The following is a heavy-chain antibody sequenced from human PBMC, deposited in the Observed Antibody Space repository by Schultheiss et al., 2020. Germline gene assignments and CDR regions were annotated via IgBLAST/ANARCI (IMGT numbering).Heavy chain of an antibody. CDR1: GGSVDSGSYY. V-gene: IGHV4-61*01. CDR2: IYYSGST. D-gene: IGHD1-26*01. J-gene: IGHJ4*02. CDR3: ARGVYWGSGGSYYFDY. Sequence: SETLALTCTVSGGSVDSGSYYWSWIRQAPGKRLEWIGYIYYSGSTNYNPPLKSRVTISVDTSKNQFSLKLSSVTAADTAVYYWARGVYWGSGGSYYFDYWGQGTLVTVSS.